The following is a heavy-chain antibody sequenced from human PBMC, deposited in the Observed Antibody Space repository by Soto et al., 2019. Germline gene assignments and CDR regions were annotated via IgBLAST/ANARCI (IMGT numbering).Heavy chain of an antibody. J-gene: IGHJ4*02. CDR1: GFTVSSTNY. Sequence: PVGSLRLSCVVSGFTVSSTNYMSWVRQAPGKGLEWVSVIYSGGTTFYADSVKGRFTISRDNSKNTLYLQMNSLRAEDTAVYYCHGYGYWGQGTLVTVS. D-gene: IGHD5-12*01. V-gene: IGHV3-53*01. CDR3: HGYGY. CDR2: IYSGGTT.